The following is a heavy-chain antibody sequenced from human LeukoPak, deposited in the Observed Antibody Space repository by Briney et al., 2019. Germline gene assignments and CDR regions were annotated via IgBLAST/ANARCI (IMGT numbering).Heavy chain of an antibody. D-gene: IGHD3-10*01. CDR1: GFTFSSYT. CDR3: AIGGIMVRGGTFDY. Sequence: GGSLRLSCAASGFTFSSYTMNWVRQAPGKGLEWVSYISSGSNTIYYAGSVKGRFTISRDNTKNSLYLQMNSLRAEDTAVYYCAIGGIMVRGGTFDYWGQGTLVTVFS. J-gene: IGHJ4*01. V-gene: IGHV3-48*04. CDR2: ISSGSNTI.